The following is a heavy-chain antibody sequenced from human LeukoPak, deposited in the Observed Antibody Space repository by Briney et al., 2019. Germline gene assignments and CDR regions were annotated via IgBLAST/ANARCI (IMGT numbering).Heavy chain of an antibody. CDR2: ISSSSSYI. CDR3: ARLTTEYFDY. Sequence: RPGGSLRLSCAASGLTFSSYSMNWVRQAPGKGLEWVSSISSSSSYIYYADSVKGRFTISRDNAKNSLYLQMNSLRAEDTAVYYCARLTTEYFDYWGQGTLVTVSS. V-gene: IGHV3-21*01. J-gene: IGHJ4*02. CDR1: GLTFSSYS. D-gene: IGHD4-17*01.